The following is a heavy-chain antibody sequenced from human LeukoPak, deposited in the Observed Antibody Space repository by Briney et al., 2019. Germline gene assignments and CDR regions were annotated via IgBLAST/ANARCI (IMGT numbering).Heavy chain of an antibody. CDR2: IYYSGST. J-gene: IGHJ4*02. CDR1: GGSVSSGSYY. CDR3: AREAHRIAAAGMFDY. D-gene: IGHD6-13*01. Sequence: SETLSLTCTVSGGSVSSGSYYWSWIRQPPGKGLEWIGYIYYSGSTNYNPSLKSRVTISVDTSKNQFSPKLSSVTAADTAVYYCAREAHRIAAAGMFDYWGQGTLVTVSS. V-gene: IGHV4-61*01.